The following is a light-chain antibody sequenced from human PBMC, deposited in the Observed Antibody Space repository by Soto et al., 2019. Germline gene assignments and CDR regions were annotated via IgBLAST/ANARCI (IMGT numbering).Light chain of an antibody. J-gene: IGKJ1*01. CDR2: WAS. CDR1: QSVLYRSNNKNY. CDR3: QQYSSTPPT. Sequence: DIVMTQSPDSLAVSLGERATINCKTSQSVLYRSNNKNYLAWYQQKPGQPPKLLIYWASTRESGVPDRFSGSGSGTDFFLTISSLQAEDVAVYYCQQYSSTPPTFGQGTKVEIK. V-gene: IGKV4-1*01.